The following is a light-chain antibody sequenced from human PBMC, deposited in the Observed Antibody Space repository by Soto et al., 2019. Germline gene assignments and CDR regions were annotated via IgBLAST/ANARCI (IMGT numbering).Light chain of an antibody. V-gene: IGKV1-9*01. Sequence: IQLTQSPSSLSASVGDRVTITCRASQDISSYLAWYQQKPGIAPKLLIYAASTLQSGVPSRFSGSGSGTDFTLTISSLPPEDFATYYCQQVNSYPRTFGQGSKVEIK. CDR3: QQVNSYPRT. J-gene: IGKJ1*01. CDR2: AAS. CDR1: QDISSY.